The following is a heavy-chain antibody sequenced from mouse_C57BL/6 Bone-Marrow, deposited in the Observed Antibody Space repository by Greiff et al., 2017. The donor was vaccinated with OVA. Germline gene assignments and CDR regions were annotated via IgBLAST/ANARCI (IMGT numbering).Heavy chain of an antibody. V-gene: IGHV1-4*01. Sequence: VKLQESGAELARPGASVKMSCKASGYTFTSYTMHWVKQRPGQGLEWIGYINPSSGYTKYNQKFKDKATLTADKSSSTAYMQLSSLTSEDSAVYYCARWGYGSSFFAYWGQGTLVTVSA. CDR3: ARWGYGSSFFAY. D-gene: IGHD1-1*01. J-gene: IGHJ3*01. CDR1: GYTFTSYT. CDR2: INPSSGYT.